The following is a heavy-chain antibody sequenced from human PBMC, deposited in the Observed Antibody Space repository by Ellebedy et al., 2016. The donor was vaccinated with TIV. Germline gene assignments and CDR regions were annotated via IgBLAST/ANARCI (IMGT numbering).Heavy chain of an antibody. CDR1: GFTFSIYW. V-gene: IGHV3-7*01. J-gene: IGHJ4*02. CDR2: IKQDGSEK. Sequence: GESLKISCAASGFTFSIYWMSWVRQAPGKGLECVANIKQDGSEKSYVDSVKCRFTLSRDNAKNSLYLQMNRLRAEDTAVYYCSRHTDYALDYWGQGALVTVSS. D-gene: IGHD4-17*01. CDR3: SRHTDYALDY.